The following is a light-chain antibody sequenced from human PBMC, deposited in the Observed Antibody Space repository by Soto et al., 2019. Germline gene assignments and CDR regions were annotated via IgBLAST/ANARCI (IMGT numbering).Light chain of an antibody. J-gene: IGKJ2*02. CDR1: QSISSW. Sequence: DIQMTQSPSTLSASVGDRVTITCRASQSISSWLAWYQQKPGKAPKLLIYKASSLESGVPSRFSGSLSGTEFTLTISSLQPDDFATYYCQQYNSYSRTFGQGTKLEIK. CDR3: QQYNSYSRT. CDR2: KAS. V-gene: IGKV1-5*03.